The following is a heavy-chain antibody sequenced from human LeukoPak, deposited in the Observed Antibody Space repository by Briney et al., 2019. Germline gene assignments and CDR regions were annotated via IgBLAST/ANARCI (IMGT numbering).Heavy chain of an antibody. CDR3: ARGGYYDSTDAFDI. D-gene: IGHD3-22*01. V-gene: IGHV4-59*12. J-gene: IGHJ3*02. Sequence: PSETLSLTCSVSGGSINNYYWSWIRQPPGKGLEWIGYIYHSGSTYYNPSLKSRVTISVDRSKNQFSLKLSSVTAADTAVYYCARGGYYDSTDAFDIWGQGTMVTVSS. CDR2: IYHSGST. CDR1: GGSINNYY.